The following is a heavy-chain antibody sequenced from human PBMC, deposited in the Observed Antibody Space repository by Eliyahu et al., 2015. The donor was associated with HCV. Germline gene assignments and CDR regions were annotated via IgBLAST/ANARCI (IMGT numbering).Heavy chain of an antibody. CDR2: ISSXSXTI. D-gene: IGHD3-3*01. Sequence: EVQLVESGGGLVQPGGSLRLSCAASGFPXRSSSMHWVRQAPGKGLEWVSYISSXSXTIYYADXVKGRFTISRDNAKNSLYLQMNSLRDEDTAVYYCARDSKLRFLEWDRNDAFDIWGQGTMVTVSS. CDR3: ARDSKLRFLEWDRNDAFDI. CDR1: GFPXRSSS. V-gene: IGHV3-48*02. J-gene: IGHJ3*02.